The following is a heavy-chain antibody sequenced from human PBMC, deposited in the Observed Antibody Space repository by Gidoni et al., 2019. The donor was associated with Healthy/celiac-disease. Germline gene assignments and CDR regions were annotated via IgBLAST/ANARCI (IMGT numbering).Heavy chain of an antibody. D-gene: IGHD3-22*01. CDR2: ISGSGGST. Sequence: EVQLLESGGGLVQPGGSLILSCAASGFTFSSYAMSWVRQAPGKGLEWVSAISGSGGSTYYADSVKGRFTISRDNSKNTLYLQMNSLRAEDTAVYYCAKATTMIVVVTLFDYWGQGTLVTVSS. CDR1: GFTFSSYA. J-gene: IGHJ4*02. CDR3: AKATTMIVVVTLFDY. V-gene: IGHV3-23*01.